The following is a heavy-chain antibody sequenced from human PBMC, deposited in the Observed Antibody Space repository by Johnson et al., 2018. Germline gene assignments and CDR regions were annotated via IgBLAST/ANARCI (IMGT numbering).Heavy chain of an antibody. J-gene: IGHJ6*02. D-gene: IGHD1-1*01. CDR2: IRNTDNTI. Sequence: EVQLVESGGGFVQPGGSLRLSCVASGFTLSAYSMNWVRKAPGKGLEWISYIRNTDNTIYYADSVKGRFTISRDNAKNSLYLQMNSLRDEDTAVYYCARGTSGYYGMGGGGQGTTVTVSS. CDR3: ARGTSGYYGMGG. V-gene: IGHV3-48*02. CDR1: GFTLSAYS.